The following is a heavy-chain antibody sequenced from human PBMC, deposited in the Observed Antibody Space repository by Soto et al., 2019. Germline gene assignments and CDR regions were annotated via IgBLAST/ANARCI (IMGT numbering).Heavy chain of an antibody. D-gene: IGHD2-2*01. CDR3: ARHLVGSTRGNFDY. J-gene: IGHJ4*01. Sequence: GESLKISGKTSGYSFTTYWIGWVRQMPGKGMEWMGNIYPYDSDTRYSPSFQGQVTTSADTSITTAYLQWSGLRASDTAMFFCARHLVGSTRGNFDYWGQGTLVTVSS. CDR1: GYSFTTYW. V-gene: IGHV5-51*01. CDR2: IYPYDSDT.